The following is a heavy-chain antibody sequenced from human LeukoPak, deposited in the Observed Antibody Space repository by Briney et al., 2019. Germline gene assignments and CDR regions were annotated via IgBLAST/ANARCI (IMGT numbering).Heavy chain of an antibody. CDR1: GFTFSSYA. D-gene: IGHD1-7*01. Sequence: PGGSLRLSCAASGFTFSSYAMSWVRQAPGKGLEWVSGINWNGGSTGYADSVKGRFTISRDNAKNSLYLQMNSLRAEDTALYYCARDLPVSYWNYAGPLAAFDIWGQGTMVTVSS. J-gene: IGHJ3*02. V-gene: IGHV3-20*04. CDR3: ARDLPVSYWNYAGPLAAFDI. CDR2: INWNGGST.